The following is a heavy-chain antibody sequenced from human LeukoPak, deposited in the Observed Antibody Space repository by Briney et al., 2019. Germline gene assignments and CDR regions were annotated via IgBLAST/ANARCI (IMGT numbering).Heavy chain of an antibody. CDR2: ISSSSSHI. Sequence: PGGSLRLSCAASGFTFSRFWMNWVRQAPGKGLEWVSYISSSSSHINYADSVKGRFTISRDNAKNSLYLQMNSLRAEDTAVYYCAREADWGQGTLVTVSS. CDR3: AREAD. J-gene: IGHJ4*02. D-gene: IGHD6-19*01. CDR1: GFTFSRFW. V-gene: IGHV3-21*05.